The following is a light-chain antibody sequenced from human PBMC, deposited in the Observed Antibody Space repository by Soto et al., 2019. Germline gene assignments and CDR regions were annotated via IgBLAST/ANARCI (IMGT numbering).Light chain of an antibody. CDR3: QHYVSLPLT. V-gene: IGKV1-33*01. J-gene: IGKJ4*01. CDR1: QDIKNF. CDR2: DVS. Sequence: DIQMTQSPSSLSASVGDRVTITCQASQDIKNFLNWFQQKPGKAPELLIYDVSILEKGVPSRFSGSGSAPQFTLAISSLQPEDVATYYCQHYVSLPLTFGGGTKVEI.